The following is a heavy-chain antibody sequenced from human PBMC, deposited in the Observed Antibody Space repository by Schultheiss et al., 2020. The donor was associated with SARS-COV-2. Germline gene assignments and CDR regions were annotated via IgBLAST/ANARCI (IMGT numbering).Heavy chain of an antibody. CDR2: ISSSGGST. D-gene: IGHD7-27*01. CDR3: AKDVNWENGY. Sequence: GGSLRLSCAASGFIFSSHAMTWVRQAPGKGLEWVSSISSSGGSTYYADSVKGRFTISRDNSKNTLFLQMNSLKAEDTAVYYCAKDVNWENGYWGQGTLVTVSS. CDR1: GFIFSSHA. V-gene: IGHV3-23*01. J-gene: IGHJ4*02.